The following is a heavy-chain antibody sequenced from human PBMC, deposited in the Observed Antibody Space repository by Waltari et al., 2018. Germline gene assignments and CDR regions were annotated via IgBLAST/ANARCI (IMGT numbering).Heavy chain of an antibody. CDR1: GGSFSGYY. CDR2: INHSGST. CDR3: ASPYNWSLGPYGMDV. J-gene: IGHJ6*02. Sequence: VQLQQWGAGLLKPSETLSLTCAVYGGSFSGYYWSWIRQPPGKGLEWIGEINHSGSTNYNPSLKSRVTISVDTSKNQFSLKLSSVTAADTAVYYCASPYNWSLGPYGMDVWGQGTTVTVSS. V-gene: IGHV4-34*01. D-gene: IGHD1-20*01.